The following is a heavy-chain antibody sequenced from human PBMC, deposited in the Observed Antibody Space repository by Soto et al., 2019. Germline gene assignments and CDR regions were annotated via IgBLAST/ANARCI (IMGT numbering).Heavy chain of an antibody. Sequence: DVQLVESGGGLVQPGRSLRLSCAASGFTFDDYAMHWVRQAPGKGLEWVSGISWNSGSIGYADSVKGRFTISRDNAKNSLYLQMNSLRAEDTALYYCAKGFGGAYYFDYWGQGTLVTVSS. J-gene: IGHJ4*02. CDR2: ISWNSGSI. D-gene: IGHD3-10*01. CDR1: GFTFDDYA. CDR3: AKGFGGAYYFDY. V-gene: IGHV3-9*01.